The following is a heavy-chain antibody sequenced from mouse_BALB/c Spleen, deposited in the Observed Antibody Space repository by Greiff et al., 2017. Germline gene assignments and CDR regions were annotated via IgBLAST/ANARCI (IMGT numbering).Heavy chain of an antibody. CDR2: ISSGGST. V-gene: IGHV5-6-5*01. CDR3: ARGYDDYFDY. D-gene: IGHD2-14*01. Sequence: EVQGVESGGGLVKPGGSLKLSCAASGFTFSSYAMSWVRQTPEKRLEWVASISSGGSTYYPDSVKGRFTISRDNARNILYLQMSSLRSEDTAMYYCARGYDDYFDYWGQGTTLTVSS. J-gene: IGHJ2*01. CDR1: GFTFSSYA.